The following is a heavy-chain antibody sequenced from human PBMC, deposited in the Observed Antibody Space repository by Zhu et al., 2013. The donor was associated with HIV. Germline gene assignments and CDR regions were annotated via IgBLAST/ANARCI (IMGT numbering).Heavy chain of an antibody. CDR1: GYTFSNNG. CDR3: ARRHDYGDYVGDY. CDR2: ITTYNGDT. V-gene: IGHV1-18*01. Sequence: QVQLVQSGTEVKKPGASVKVSCKTSGYTFSNNGITWVRQAPGQGLEWMGWITTYNGDTKYRQKYQGRVTFTADTSTGTAYMEVRSLRSDDTAIYYCARRHDYGDYVGDYWGQGNPGHRLL. J-gene: IGHJ4*02. D-gene: IGHD4-17*01.